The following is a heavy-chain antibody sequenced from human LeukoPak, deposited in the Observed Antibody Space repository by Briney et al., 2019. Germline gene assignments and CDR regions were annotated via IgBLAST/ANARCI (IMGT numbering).Heavy chain of an antibody. D-gene: IGHD2-15*01. J-gene: IGHJ5*02. CDR1: GGSISSGGYY. V-gene: IGHV4-31*03. Sequence: PSQTLSLTCTVSGGSISSGGYYWSWIRQHPGKGLEWIGYIYYSGSTYYNPSLKSRVTISVDTSKNQFSLKLSSVTAADTAVYYCARDRLSTCSGGSCYPAAWFDPWGQGILVTVSS. CDR3: ARDRLSTCSGGSCYPAAWFDP. CDR2: IYYSGST.